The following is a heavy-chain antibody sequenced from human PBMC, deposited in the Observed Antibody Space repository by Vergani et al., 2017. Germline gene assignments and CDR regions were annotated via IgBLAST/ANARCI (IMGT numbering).Heavy chain of an antibody. D-gene: IGHD3-10*01. CDR2: ISWNSGSI. J-gene: IGHJ6*03. Sequence: EVQLVESGGGLVQPGRSLRLSCAASGFTFDDYAMHWVRQAPGKGLEWVSGISWNSGSIGYADSVKGRFTISRDNAKNSLYLQMNSLRAEDTAMYYCAKDKVEASGSPYYYYYYMDVWGKGTTVTVSS. CDR3: AKDKVEASGSPYYYYYYMDV. V-gene: IGHV3-9*01. CDR1: GFTFDDYA.